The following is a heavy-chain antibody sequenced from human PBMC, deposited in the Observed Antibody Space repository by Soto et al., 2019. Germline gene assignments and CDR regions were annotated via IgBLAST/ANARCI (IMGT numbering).Heavy chain of an antibody. CDR2: MYTSGST. J-gene: IGHJ5*02. CDR3: ARGEGRLVGTWFDP. V-gene: IGHV4-4*07. Sequence: PSETLSLTCTVSGGSISNYYWTWIRQPAGKGLEWIGRMYTSGSTNFNPSLKSRVTMSVDTSKNQFSLNLRSVTAADTAVYYCARGEGRLVGTWFDPWGQGTLVTVSS. D-gene: IGHD5-12*01. CDR1: GGSISNYY.